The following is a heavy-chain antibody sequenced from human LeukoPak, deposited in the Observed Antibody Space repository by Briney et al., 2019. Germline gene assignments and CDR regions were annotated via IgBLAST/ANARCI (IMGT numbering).Heavy chain of an antibody. Sequence: SETLSFTCTVSGDSINSGDYYWSWIRQPPGKGLEWIGYIYYSGSIDYNPSLKSRVTISGDTSKNQFSLRLSSVTAADTAVYYCARGGYDSSAYYLPYFDYWGRGTLVTVSS. V-gene: IGHV4-30-4*01. D-gene: IGHD3-22*01. CDR3: ARGGYDSSAYYLPYFDY. J-gene: IGHJ4*02. CDR2: IYYSGSI. CDR1: GDSINSGDYY.